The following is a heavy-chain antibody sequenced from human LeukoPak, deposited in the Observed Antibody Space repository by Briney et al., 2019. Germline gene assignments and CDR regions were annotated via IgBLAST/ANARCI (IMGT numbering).Heavy chain of an antibody. V-gene: IGHV4-34*01. CDR1: GGSFSGYY. CDR3: ARCGKRLKYQLPLGY. D-gene: IGHD2-2*01. CDR2: INHSGST. J-gene: IGHJ4*02. Sequence: SETLSLTCAVYGGSFSGYYWSWIRHPPGKGLEWIGEINHSGSTNYNPSLKSRVTISVDTSKNQFSLKLSSVTAADTAVYYCARCGKRLKYQLPLGYWGQGTLVTVSS.